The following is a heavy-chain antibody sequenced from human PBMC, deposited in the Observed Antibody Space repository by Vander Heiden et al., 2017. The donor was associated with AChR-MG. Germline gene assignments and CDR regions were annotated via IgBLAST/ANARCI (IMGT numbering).Heavy chain of an antibody. CDR1: GGSFSGYY. CDR2: INHSGST. Sequence: QVQLQQWGAGLLKPSETLSLTCAVYGGSFSGYYWSWIRQPPGKGLEWIGEINHSGSTNYNPSLKSRVTISVDTSKNQFSLKLSSVTAADTAVYYCARAPLGGSSGWYRPPGYYFDYWGQGTLVTVSS. V-gene: IGHV4-34*01. J-gene: IGHJ4*02. CDR3: ARAPLGGSSGWYRPPGYYFDY. D-gene: IGHD6-19*01.